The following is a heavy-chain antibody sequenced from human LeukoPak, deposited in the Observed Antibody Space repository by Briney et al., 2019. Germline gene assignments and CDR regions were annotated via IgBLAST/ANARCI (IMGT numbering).Heavy chain of an antibody. V-gene: IGHV4-30-2*01. CDR2: IYHSGST. Sequence: SQTLSLTCAVSGGSISSGGYSWSWIRQPPGKGLEWIGYIYHSGSTYYNPSLKSRVTISVDTSKNQFSLKLSSVTAADTAVYYCARRYYPGIAVAAYGYWGQGTLVTVSS. CDR1: GGSISSGGYS. J-gene: IGHJ4*02. CDR3: ARRYYPGIAVAAYGY. D-gene: IGHD6-19*01.